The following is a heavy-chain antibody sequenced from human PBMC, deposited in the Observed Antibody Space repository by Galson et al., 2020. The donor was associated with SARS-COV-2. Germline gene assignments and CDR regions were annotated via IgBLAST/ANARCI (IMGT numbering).Heavy chain of an antibody. J-gene: IGHJ6*02. Sequence: GGSLRLSCAASGFTFSSYAMHWVRQAPGKGLEWVAVISYDGSNKYYADSVKGRFTISRDNSKNTLYLQMNSLRAEDTAVYYCASGKPHYYYYYGMDVWGQGTTVTVSS. CDR1: GFTFSSYA. V-gene: IGHV3-30-3*01. CDR3: ASGKPHYYYYYGMDV. CDR2: ISYDGSNK. D-gene: IGHD2-15*01.